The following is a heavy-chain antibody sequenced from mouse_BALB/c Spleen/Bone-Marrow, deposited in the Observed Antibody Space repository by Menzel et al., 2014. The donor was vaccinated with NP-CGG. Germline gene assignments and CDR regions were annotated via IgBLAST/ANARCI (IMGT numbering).Heavy chain of an antibody. CDR3: AKGDNYRYDFDY. D-gene: IGHD2-14*01. CDR2: INPYNDGT. J-gene: IGHJ2*01. V-gene: IGHV1-14*01. Sequence: EVQLVESGPELVKPGASVKMSCKASGYTFTSYVMHWVKQKPGQGLEWIGYINPYNDGTKYSEKFKGKATLTSDKSSSTAYMELSSLTSEDSAVYYCAKGDNYRYDFDYWGQGTPLTVSS. CDR1: GYTFTSYV.